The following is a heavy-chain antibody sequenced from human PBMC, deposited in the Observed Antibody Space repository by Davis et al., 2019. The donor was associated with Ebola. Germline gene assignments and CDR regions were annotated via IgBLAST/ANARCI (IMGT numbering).Heavy chain of an antibody. CDR2: ISGSGGST. D-gene: IGHD6-19*01. J-gene: IGHJ1*01. V-gene: IGHV3-23*01. Sequence: GESLKISCAASGFTFSSYAMSWVRQAPGKGLEWVSAISGSGGSTYYADSVKGRFTISRDNSKNTLYLQMNSLRAEDTAVYYCATSSGWYRLFLWHWGQGTLVTVSS. CDR3: ATSSGWYRLFLWH. CDR1: GFTFSSYA.